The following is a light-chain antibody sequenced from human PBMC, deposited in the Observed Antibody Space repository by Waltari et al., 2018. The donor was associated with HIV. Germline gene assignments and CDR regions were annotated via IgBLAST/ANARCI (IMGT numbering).Light chain of an antibody. CDR2: DAS. V-gene: IGKV3-15*01. Sequence: EIVMTQSPATLSVSPGERATLSCRPSQSVSSNLAWYQQKPGQAPRLLIYDASTRATGIPARFSGSGSGTEFTLTISSLQSEDFAVYYCQQYNNWPPYTFGQGTKLEIK. CDR3: QQYNNWPPYT. CDR1: QSVSSN. J-gene: IGKJ2*01.